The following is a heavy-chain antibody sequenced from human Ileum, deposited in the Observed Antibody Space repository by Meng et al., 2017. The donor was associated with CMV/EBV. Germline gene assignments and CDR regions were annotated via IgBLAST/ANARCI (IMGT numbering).Heavy chain of an antibody. CDR1: GFTFSSYA. CDR3: ATSEITTSFDY. CDR2: ISASGGST. Sequence: SCAASGFTFSSYAMSWVRQAPGKGLEWVSAISASGGSTYCADSVKGRFTISRDNSKNTLYLQMNSLRAEDSAVYYCATSEITTSFDYWGQGTLVTVSS. J-gene: IGHJ4*02. D-gene: IGHD4-11*01. V-gene: IGHV3-23*01.